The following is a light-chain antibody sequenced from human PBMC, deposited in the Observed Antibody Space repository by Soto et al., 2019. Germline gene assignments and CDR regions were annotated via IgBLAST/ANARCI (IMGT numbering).Light chain of an antibody. V-gene: IGKV1-5*01. Sequence: NHRTRSPSSQFVFVGARVTITGLASQSISSWLAWYQQKPGKAPKLLIYDASSLESGVPSRFSGSGSGTEFPLTISSLQPGDWATYCSEQSNSYSPTFAQGTKVDIK. CDR3: EQSNSYSPT. CDR1: QSISSW. J-gene: IGKJ1*01. CDR2: DAS.